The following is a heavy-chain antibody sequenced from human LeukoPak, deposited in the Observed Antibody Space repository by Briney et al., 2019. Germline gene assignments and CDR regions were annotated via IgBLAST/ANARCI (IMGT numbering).Heavy chain of an antibody. Sequence: GGSLRLSCAASGFTLSSYSMNWVRQAPGKGPEWVSSISSSSSYIYYADSVKGRFTISRDNAKNSLYLQMNSLRAEDTAVYYCARDVTYYDILTGYLPLYYFDYGGQGTLVTVSS. CDR3: ARDVTYYDILTGYLPLYYFDY. D-gene: IGHD3-9*01. CDR2: ISSSSSYI. CDR1: GFTLSSYS. J-gene: IGHJ4*02. V-gene: IGHV3-21*01.